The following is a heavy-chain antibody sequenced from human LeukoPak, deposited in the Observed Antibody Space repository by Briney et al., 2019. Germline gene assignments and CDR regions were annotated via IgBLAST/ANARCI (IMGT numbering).Heavy chain of an antibody. CDR2: IYYSGST. CDR3: ARHRGGLWELDY. Sequence: PSETLSLTCTVSGGSISSSSYYWGWIRQPPGKGLEWIGSIYYSGSTYYNPSLKSRVTISVDTSKNQFSLKLSSVTAADTAAYYCARHRGGLWELDYWGQGTLVTVSS. CDR1: GGSISSSSYY. J-gene: IGHJ4*02. V-gene: IGHV4-39*01. D-gene: IGHD1-26*01.